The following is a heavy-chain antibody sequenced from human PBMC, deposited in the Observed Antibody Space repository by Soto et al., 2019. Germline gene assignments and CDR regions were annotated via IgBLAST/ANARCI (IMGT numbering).Heavy chain of an antibody. CDR1: GYTFTSYS. CDR2: ISAYNGNT. Sequence: ASVKVSCKASGYTFTSYSISWVRQAPGQGLEWMGWISAYNGNTNYAQKLQGRVTMTTDTSTSTAYMELRSLRSDDTAVYYCARVFVLMVYAMIDYWGQGTLVTVSS. D-gene: IGHD2-8*01. CDR3: ARVFVLMVYAMIDY. V-gene: IGHV1-18*04. J-gene: IGHJ4*02.